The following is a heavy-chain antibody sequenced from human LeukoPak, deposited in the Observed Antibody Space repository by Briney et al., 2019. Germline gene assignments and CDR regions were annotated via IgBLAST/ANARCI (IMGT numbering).Heavy chain of an antibody. V-gene: IGHV4-34*01. J-gene: IGHJ4*02. Sequence: PSETLSLTCAASGESLSSYCWNWIRQSPGRGLEWIGEMNRSGSTNYNPSLKRRVTIPVDTSKNLLSLRLNSVTAADTAVYYCATAARARHYFDYWGQGSLVTVSS. CDR3: ATAARARHYFDY. CDR2: MNRSGST. CDR1: GESLSSYC.